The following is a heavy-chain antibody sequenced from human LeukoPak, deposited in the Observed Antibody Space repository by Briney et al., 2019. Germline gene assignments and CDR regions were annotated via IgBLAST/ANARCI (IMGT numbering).Heavy chain of an antibody. CDR1: GFIFNNYW. J-gene: IGHJ4*02. D-gene: IGHD2-8*01. CDR3: ARTNEGGYFAY. Sequence: AGGSLRLSCKASGFIFNNYWMHWVRQAPGKGLVWVSRINGDGSDTTYADFVRGRFTFSRDNAKNTLYLQMNSLRAEDTAVYYCARTNEGGYFAYWGQGALVTVSS. CDR2: INGDGSDT. V-gene: IGHV3-74*01.